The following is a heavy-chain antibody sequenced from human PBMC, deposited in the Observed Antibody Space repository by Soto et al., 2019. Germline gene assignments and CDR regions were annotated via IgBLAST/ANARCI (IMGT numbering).Heavy chain of an antibody. D-gene: IGHD2-15*01. V-gene: IGHV3-30*18. CDR3: AKDLGYCSGGSCYSEAY. Sequence: GGSLRLSCAASGFTFSSYCMHWVRQAPGKGLEWVAVISYDGSNKYYADSVKGRFTISRDNSKNTLYLQMNSLRAEDTAVYYCAKDLGYCSGGSCYSEAYWGQGTLVTVSS. J-gene: IGHJ4*02. CDR1: GFTFSSYC. CDR2: ISYDGSNK.